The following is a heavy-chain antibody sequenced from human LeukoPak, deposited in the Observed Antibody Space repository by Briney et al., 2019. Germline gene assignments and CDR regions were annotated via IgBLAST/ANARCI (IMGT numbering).Heavy chain of an antibody. D-gene: IGHD2-2*01. CDR3: ARVTRMVVVVPAANEPSYYYYYVDV. CDR1: GFTFSSYA. CDR2: ISYDGSNK. Sequence: GGSLRLSCAAAGFTFSSYAMHWVRQAPGKWLEWVAIISYDGSNKYYADSVKGRFTISRDNSKNTLYLQMNSVRAEDTAVYYCARVTRMVVVVPAANEPSYYYYYVDVWGKGTTVTVSS. J-gene: IGHJ6*03. V-gene: IGHV3-30-3*01.